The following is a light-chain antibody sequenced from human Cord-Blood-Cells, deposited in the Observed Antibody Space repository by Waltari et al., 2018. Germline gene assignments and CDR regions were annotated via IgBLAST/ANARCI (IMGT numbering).Light chain of an antibody. J-gene: IGLJ1*01. Sequence: QSALTQPASVSGSPGQSLTISCTGTSSDVGGYNSVPWYQQHPGKAPKLMIYEVSNRPSGVSNRFSGSKSGNTASLTISGLQAEDEADYYCSSYTSSSTPYVFGTGTKVTVL. CDR3: SSYTSSSTPYV. V-gene: IGLV2-14*01. CDR1: SSDVGGYNS. CDR2: EVS.